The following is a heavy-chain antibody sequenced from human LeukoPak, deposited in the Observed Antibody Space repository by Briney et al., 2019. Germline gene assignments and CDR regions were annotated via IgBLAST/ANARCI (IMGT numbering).Heavy chain of an antibody. CDR3: ARKATHSRWQKYGMDV. D-gene: IGHD4-23*01. Sequence: SETLSLTCTVSGGSISSSSYYWGWIRQPPGKGLEWIGSIYYSGSTYYNPSLKSRVTISVDTSKNQFSLKLSSVTAADTAVYYCARKATHSRWQKYGMDVWGQGTTVTVSS. CDR2: IYYSGST. J-gene: IGHJ6*02. V-gene: IGHV4-39*01. CDR1: GGSISSSSYY.